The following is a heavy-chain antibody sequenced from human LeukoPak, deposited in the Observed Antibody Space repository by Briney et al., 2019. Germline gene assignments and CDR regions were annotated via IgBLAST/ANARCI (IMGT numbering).Heavy chain of an antibody. V-gene: IGHV4-4*07. J-gene: IGHJ4*02. CDR1: GGSISSYY. Sequence: SETLSLTCTVSGGSISSYYWSWIRQPAGKGLEWIGRIYISGSTNYNPSLKSRVTMSVDTSKNQFSLKLSSVTAADTAVYYCARGRFLEWLPRFDYWGQGTLVTVSS. CDR2: IYISGST. D-gene: IGHD3-3*01. CDR3: ARGRFLEWLPRFDY.